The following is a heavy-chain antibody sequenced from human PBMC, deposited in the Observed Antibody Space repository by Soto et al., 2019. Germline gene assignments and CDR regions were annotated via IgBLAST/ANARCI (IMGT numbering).Heavy chain of an antibody. CDR3: ASRDPGNSVDY. Sequence: SETLSLTCAVSGGSFTSNNWWTWVRQPPGQGLEWIEEIYRTGSTNYNPSLKSRVTISLDKSENQFSLKVNSLTDADTAVYYCASRDPGNSVDYWGQGTVVTVSS. J-gene: IGHJ4*02. V-gene: IGHV4-4*02. D-gene: IGHD5-12*01. CDR1: GGSFTSNNW. CDR2: IYRTGST.